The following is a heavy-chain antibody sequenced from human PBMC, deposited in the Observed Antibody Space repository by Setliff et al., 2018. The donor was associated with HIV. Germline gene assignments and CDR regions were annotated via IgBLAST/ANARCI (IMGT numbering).Heavy chain of an antibody. J-gene: IGHJ4*02. CDR3: AADSGLDYWSGRGVDY. V-gene: IGHV3-23*01. CDR2: ISGGGGKT. Sequence: PGGSLRLSCAASGFTFSNFAMSWVRQAPGKGLEWVSAISGGGGKTDYADSVKGRFTISRDNSKNTLYLQMNNLRADDTAVYYCAADSGLDYWSGRGVDYWGQGTLVTVS. D-gene: IGHD3-3*01. CDR1: GFTFSNFA.